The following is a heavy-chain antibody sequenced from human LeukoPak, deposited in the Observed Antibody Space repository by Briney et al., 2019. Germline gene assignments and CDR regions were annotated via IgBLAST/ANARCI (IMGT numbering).Heavy chain of an antibody. CDR1: GGSFSGYY. CDR3: ARGKITMVRGVKYYYGMDV. CDR2: INHSGST. J-gene: IGHJ6*04. Sequence: SETLSLTCAVYGGSFSGYYWSWIRQPPGKGLEWIGEINHSGSTNYNPSLKSRVTISVDTSKNRFSLKLSSVTAADTAVYYCARGKITMVRGVKYYYGMDVWGKGTTVTVSS. D-gene: IGHD3-10*01. V-gene: IGHV4-34*01.